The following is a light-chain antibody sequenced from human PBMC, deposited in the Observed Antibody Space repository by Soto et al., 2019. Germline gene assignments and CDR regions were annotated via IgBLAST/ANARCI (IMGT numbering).Light chain of an antibody. Sequence: QSVLTQFASVSGSPGQSITLSCTGTTSDVGRYKFVSWYQQHPGKAPKLLIYEVSNRPSGVSSRFSGSKSGNTASLTISGLQTEDEATYYCSSSTDTDTLVIFGGGTKLTVL. V-gene: IGLV2-14*01. CDR2: EVS. J-gene: IGLJ2*01. CDR1: TSDVGRYKF. CDR3: SSSTDTDTLVI.